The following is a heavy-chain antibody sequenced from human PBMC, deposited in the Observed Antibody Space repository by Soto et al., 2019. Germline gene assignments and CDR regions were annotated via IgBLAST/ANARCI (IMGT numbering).Heavy chain of an antibody. V-gene: IGHV3-15*01. Sequence: PGGVLIISCASSGLSVTDSWVNWVRQAPGKGLEWVGRIKSKTDGGATDYAAPVKGRFNISRDDSKNMVYLQLNSLKSEDTGVYYCTTFYCKTSNCNHWFDPWGQGTLVTVSS. CDR3: TTFYCKTSNCNHWFDP. CDR1: GLSVTDSW. J-gene: IGHJ5*02. D-gene: IGHD2-15*01. CDR2: IKSKTDGGAT.